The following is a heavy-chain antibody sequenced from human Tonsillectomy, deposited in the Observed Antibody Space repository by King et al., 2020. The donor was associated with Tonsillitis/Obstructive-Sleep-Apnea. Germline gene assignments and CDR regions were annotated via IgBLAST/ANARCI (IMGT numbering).Heavy chain of an antibody. CDR2: ISGDGLST. Sequence: VQLVESGGGVVQPGGSLKLSCAASGFNLDDSAIHWVRQAPGKGLEWVSLISGDGLSTYYEDSVKGRFTISRDNTKNSLCLQMSSLRTEDTALYYCAKALDLLPRLDYWGQGTLVTVSS. J-gene: IGHJ4*02. D-gene: IGHD1-26*01. CDR1: GFNLDDSA. V-gene: IGHV3-43*02. CDR3: AKALDLLPRLDY.